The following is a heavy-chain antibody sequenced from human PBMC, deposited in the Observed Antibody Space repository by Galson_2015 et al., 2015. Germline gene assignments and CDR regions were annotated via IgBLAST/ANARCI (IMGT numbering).Heavy chain of an antibody. Sequence: SLRLSCAASGFTISNAWMSWVRQAPGKGLEWVGRIKSKTDGGTTDYAAPVKGRFTISRDDSKNTLYLQMNSLKTEDTAVYYCTTVSAYYYGMDVWGQGTTVTVSS. CDR3: TTVSAYYYGMDV. CDR2: IKSKTDGGTT. CDR1: GFTISNAW. V-gene: IGHV3-15*01. J-gene: IGHJ6*02.